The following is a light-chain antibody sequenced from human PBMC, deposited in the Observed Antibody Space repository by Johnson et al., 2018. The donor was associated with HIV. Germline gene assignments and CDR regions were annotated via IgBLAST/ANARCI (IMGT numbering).Light chain of an antibody. CDR3: GTWDSRLRGV. CDR1: SSNIGNNY. J-gene: IGLJ1*01. V-gene: IGLV1-51*02. CDR2: ENN. Sequence: QPVLTQPPSVSAAPGQKVTISCSGSSSNIGNNYVSWYQQLPGTAPKLLIYENNKRPSRIPDRFSGSKSGTSATLGITGLQTGDEADYYCGTWDSRLRGVFGTGTKVTVL.